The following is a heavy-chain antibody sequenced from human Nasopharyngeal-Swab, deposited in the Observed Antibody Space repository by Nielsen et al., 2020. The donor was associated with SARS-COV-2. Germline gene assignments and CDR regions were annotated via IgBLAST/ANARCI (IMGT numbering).Heavy chain of an antibody. CDR3: ATDGDQYYYGSGSYGY. D-gene: IGHD3-10*01. CDR2: ISSSGSTI. CDR1: GFTFSDYY. V-gene: IGHV3-11*04. J-gene: IGHJ4*02. Sequence: GGSLRLSCAASGFTFSDYYMSWIRQAPGKGLEWVSHISSSGSTISYTDSVEGRFTISRDNAKNSLHLQLNSLRAEDTAVYYCATDGDQYYYGSGSYGYWGQGTPVTVSS.